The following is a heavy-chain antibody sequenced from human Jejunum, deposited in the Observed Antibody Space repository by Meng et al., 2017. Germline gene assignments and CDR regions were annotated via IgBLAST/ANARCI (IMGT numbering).Heavy chain of an antibody. CDR1: GGPISDRTW. V-gene: IGHV4-4*02. J-gene: IGHJ5*02. Sequence: QVNSQLSGHVRVKRSGTRPLTCAVSGGPISDRTWWSWCPQPPGKELEWIGEIYHTGSTNYNPSLKSRVTMSLDKSKNQFFLDLTSVTAADTAVYYCARDLLGPAIAASGYFDPWGQGTLVTVSS. CDR3: ARDLLGPAIAASGYFDP. D-gene: IGHD5-12*01. CDR2: IYHTGST.